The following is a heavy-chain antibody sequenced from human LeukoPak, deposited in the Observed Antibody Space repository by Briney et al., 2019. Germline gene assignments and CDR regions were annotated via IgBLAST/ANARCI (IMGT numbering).Heavy chain of an antibody. Sequence: GGSLRLSCAASGFTFSSYEMNWVRQAPGKGLEWVSYISSSGSTIYYADSVKGRFTISRDNAKNSLYLQMNSLRAEDTAVYYCARANYYGSGSYYTYYYYYMDVWGKGTTVTVSS. CDR1: GFTFSSYE. CDR3: ARANYYGSGSYYTYYYYYMDV. CDR2: ISSSGSTI. V-gene: IGHV3-48*03. J-gene: IGHJ6*03. D-gene: IGHD3-10*01.